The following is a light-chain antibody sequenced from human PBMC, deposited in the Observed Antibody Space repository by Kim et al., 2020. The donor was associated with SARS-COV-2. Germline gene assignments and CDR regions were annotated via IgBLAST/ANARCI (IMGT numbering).Light chain of an antibody. CDR1: QNIRDS. CDR3: QQYNDWRT. CDR2: DAS. J-gene: IGKJ2*01. Sequence: SPGERATLQGKAGQNIRDSLAWYQQKPGQAPRLLIYDASARATDIPARFSGSGSGTEFTLTISSLQSEDCALYYCQQYNDWRTFGQGTKLEI. V-gene: IGKV3-15*01.